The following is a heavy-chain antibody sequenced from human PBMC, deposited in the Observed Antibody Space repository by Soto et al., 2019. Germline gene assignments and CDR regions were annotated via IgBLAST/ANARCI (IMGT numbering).Heavy chain of an antibody. CDR1: GGSVSSGSYF. CDR3: ARGRRGPRTFDY. D-gene: IGHD1-1*01. Sequence: QVQLQESGPGLAKPSETLSLTCTVSGGSVSSGSYFWNWIRQPPGKGLEWIGYSYYSGSTNYNPSLKSRVIISVDTSKNQFSLKLSSVTAADTAVYYCARGRRGPRTFDYWGQGTLVTVSS. V-gene: IGHV4-61*01. CDR2: SYYSGST. J-gene: IGHJ4*02.